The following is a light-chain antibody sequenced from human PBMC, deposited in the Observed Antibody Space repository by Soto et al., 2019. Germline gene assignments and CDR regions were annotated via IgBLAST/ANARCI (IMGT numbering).Light chain of an antibody. CDR2: RAS. V-gene: IGKV3-20*01. CDR3: QQYGTSVT. J-gene: IGKJ5*01. CDR1: QSVSHNY. Sequence: EIVLTQSPGTLSLSPGEGATLSCGASQSVSHNYFACYQQKPGQSPRLLIYRASTRATGLPDRFSGSGSGTDFTLNINSLDPEDFAVYFCQQYGTSVTFGQGTRLEIK.